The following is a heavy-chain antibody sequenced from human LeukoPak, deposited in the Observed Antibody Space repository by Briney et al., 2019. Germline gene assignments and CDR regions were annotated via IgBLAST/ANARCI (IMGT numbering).Heavy chain of an antibody. D-gene: IGHD4-17*01. CDR3: VRDFNTVTTAYLQH. CDR1: GFTFNSYS. Sequence: GGSLRLSCAASGFTFNSYSMNWVRQAPGKGLEWVSSIRSSSRHIYYADSVKGRFTISRDDAKNSVYLQMNRLRAEETAVYYCVRDFNTVTTAYLQHWGQGTLVTVSS. V-gene: IGHV3-21*01. CDR2: IRSSSRHI. J-gene: IGHJ1*01.